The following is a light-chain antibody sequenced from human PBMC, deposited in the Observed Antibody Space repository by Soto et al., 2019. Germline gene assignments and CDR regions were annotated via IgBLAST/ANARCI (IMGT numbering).Light chain of an antibody. Sequence: EIVMTQSPATLSVSPGERATLSCRASQSVSSNLAWYQQKPGQAPRLLIYGASTRATGIPARFSGSGSGTEVPLTISSLQSEDFAVYSCQQYNNWTPWTFGQGTKVEIK. V-gene: IGKV3-15*01. CDR2: GAS. CDR1: QSVSSN. J-gene: IGKJ1*01. CDR3: QQYNNWTPWT.